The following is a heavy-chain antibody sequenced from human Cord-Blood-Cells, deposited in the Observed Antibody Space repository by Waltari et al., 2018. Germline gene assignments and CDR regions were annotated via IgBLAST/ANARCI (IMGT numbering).Heavy chain of an antibody. Sequence: QVQLQQWGAGLLKPSETLSLTCAVYGGSFSGYYWSWIRQPPGKGLEWIGEINHSGSTNCNPSLKSRVTISVGTSKNQFSLKLSSVTAADTAVYYCASAGEITMVRGVIDLKNDYWGQGTLVTVSS. J-gene: IGHJ4*02. CDR3: ASAGEITMVRGVIDLKNDY. D-gene: IGHD3-10*01. CDR1: GGSFSGYY. V-gene: IGHV4-34*01. CDR2: INHSGST.